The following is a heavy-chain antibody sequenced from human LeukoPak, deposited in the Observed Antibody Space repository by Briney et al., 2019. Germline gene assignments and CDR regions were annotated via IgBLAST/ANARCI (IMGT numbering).Heavy chain of an antibody. CDR1: GFTFSSYG. D-gene: IGHD6-13*01. Sequence: GGSLRLSCAASGFTFSSYGMHWVRQAPGKGLEWVAFIRYDGSNKYYADSVKGRFTISRDNSKNTLYLQMNSLRAEDTAVYYCAKSSSSWYAQPTTLDYWGQGTLVTVSS. J-gene: IGHJ4*02. CDR2: IRYDGSNK. CDR3: AKSSSSWYAQPTTLDY. V-gene: IGHV3-30*02.